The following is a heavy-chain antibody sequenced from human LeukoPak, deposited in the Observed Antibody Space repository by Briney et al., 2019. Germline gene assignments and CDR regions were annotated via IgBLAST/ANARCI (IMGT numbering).Heavy chain of an antibody. J-gene: IGHJ4*02. D-gene: IGHD1-26*01. CDR3: ARVSVVGASRWDY. CDR1: GYTFTGYY. Sequence: ASVKVSCKASGYTFTGYYMHWVRQAPGQGLEWMGWINPNSGGTNYAQKFQGRVTMTRDTSISTAYMELGRLRSDDTAVYYCARVSVVGASRWDYWGQGTLVTVSS. CDR2: INPNSGGT. V-gene: IGHV1-2*02.